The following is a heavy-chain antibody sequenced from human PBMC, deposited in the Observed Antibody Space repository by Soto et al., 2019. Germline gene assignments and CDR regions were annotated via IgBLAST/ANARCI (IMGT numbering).Heavy chain of an antibody. CDR1: GGSLSSYY. Sequence: SETLSLTCTVSGGSLSSYYWSWIRQPPGKGLEWIGYIYYSGSTYYNPSLKSRVTISVDTSKNQFSLKLTSVTAADTALYYCATQGFGALNGLVDVWGQGTTVTVSS. D-gene: IGHD3-10*01. V-gene: IGHV4-59*08. CDR3: ATQGFGALNGLVDV. J-gene: IGHJ6*02. CDR2: IYYSGST.